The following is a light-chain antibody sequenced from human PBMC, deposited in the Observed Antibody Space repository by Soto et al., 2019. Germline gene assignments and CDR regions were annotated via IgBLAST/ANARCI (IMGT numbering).Light chain of an antibody. Sequence: DIQLTQSPSSLPASVGDRVTLTCRASQGISTYLACYQQKTGKVPKLLIYSASTLQSRVPSRFSGSGSGTDFTLTISSLQPEDVATYYYQKYNSAWTFGQGTKVEIK. CDR2: SAS. CDR3: QKYNSAWT. J-gene: IGKJ1*01. CDR1: QGISTY. V-gene: IGKV1-27*01.